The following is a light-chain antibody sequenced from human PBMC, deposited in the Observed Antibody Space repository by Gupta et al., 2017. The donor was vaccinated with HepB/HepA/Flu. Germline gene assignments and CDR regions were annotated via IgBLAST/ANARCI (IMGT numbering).Light chain of an antibody. V-gene: IGLV2-14*03. CDR1: ISDIGHYDY. Sequence: QSALTQPASVSASPGQSITMSCTGNISDIGHYDYVSWYQQHPGKAPKLLIYDVRFRPSVVSDRFSGSKSGNTASLTISGLQADDDSFYYCSSFSRTNTRVFGGGTRLTVL. CDR2: DVR. J-gene: IGLJ3*02. CDR3: SSFSRTNTRV.